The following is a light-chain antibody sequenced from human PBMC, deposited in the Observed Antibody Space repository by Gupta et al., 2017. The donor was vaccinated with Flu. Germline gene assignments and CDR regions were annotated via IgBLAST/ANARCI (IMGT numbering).Light chain of an antibody. CDR1: QDISNW. J-gene: IGKJ4*01. V-gene: IGKV1-12*01. CDR2: AAS. CDR3: QQAYNFPPLT. Sequence: SFVSASVGDRVTITCRASQDISNWLAWYQQKPGKAPKLLVYAASNLQSGVPSRFSGSGSGKDFTLTISSRQPEDFATYYCQQAYNFPPLTFGGGTKVEIK.